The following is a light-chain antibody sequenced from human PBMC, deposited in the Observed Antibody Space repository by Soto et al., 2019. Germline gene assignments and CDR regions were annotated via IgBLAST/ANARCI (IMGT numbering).Light chain of an antibody. Sequence: EIVLPQSPGTLSLSPGERATLSCRASQSVSTNYLAWYQRKPGQAPRLLIYGAFSRATDIPNRFSGSGSKTDFTPTITGLKAEACAVYYCQQYGSSPPTFGQGTKVDIK. V-gene: IGKV3-20*01. CDR2: GAF. J-gene: IGKJ1*01. CDR3: QQYGSSPPT. CDR1: QSVSTNY.